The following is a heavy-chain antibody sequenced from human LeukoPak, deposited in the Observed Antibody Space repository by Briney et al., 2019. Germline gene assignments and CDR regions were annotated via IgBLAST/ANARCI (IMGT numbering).Heavy chain of an antibody. CDR2: ISGSGGST. V-gene: IGHV3-23*01. D-gene: IGHD1-20*01. J-gene: IGHJ4*02. CDR3: PKEGGDTWTNFYFHY. Sequence: GGSLRLSCAASGFTFSTYTMSWVRQAPGKGLEWVSTISGSGGSTYYADSVKGRFSISRDNSKSTLYLQMNNLRAEDTAMYYCPKEGGDTWTNFYFHYWGQGTLVTVSS. CDR1: GFTFSTYT.